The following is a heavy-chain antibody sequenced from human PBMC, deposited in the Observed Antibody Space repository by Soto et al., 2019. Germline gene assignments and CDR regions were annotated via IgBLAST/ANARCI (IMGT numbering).Heavy chain of an antibody. CDR2: TYHSGST. Sequence: SETLSLTCTVSNGSISSAIYYWGWIRQPPGKGLEWIGSTYHSGSTYYNPSLQGRVTISVDTSKNQFSLKLSSVTAADTAVYFCAGRSSLASVQVYFGEISNYNWFDPWGQGTLVTVYS. D-gene: IGHD3-10*01. CDR1: NGSISSAIYY. V-gene: IGHV4-39*01. J-gene: IGHJ5*02. CDR3: AGRSSLASVQVYFGEISNYNWFDP.